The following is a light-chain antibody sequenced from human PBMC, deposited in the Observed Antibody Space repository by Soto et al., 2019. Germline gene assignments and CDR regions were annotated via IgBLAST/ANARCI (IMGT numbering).Light chain of an antibody. CDR2: EVT. CDR3: QVWDSSSDHLYV. V-gene: IGLV2-8*01. J-gene: IGLJ1*01. Sequence: QSVLTQPPSASGSPGQSVTISCTGTSSDVGGYNYVSWYQQHPGKAPKLMIYEVTIRPSGVPDRFSGSKSGNTASLTISRVEAGDEADYYCQVWDSSSDHLYVFGTGTKVTVL. CDR1: SSDVGGYNY.